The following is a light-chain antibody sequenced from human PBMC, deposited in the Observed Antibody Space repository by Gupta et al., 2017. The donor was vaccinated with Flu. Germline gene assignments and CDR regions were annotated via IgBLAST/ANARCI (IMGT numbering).Light chain of an antibody. CDR3: QQYSSSRT. V-gene: IGKV3-20*01. J-gene: IGKJ4*01. Sequence: EIVLPQSPGTLSFSPGERATLSCRASQSFSDSLAWYQQKPGQAPRLLIYGASRRATGIPDRFSGSGSGTEFTLTISRLEPEDFAVYYCQQYSSSRTFGGGTKVEIK. CDR2: GAS. CDR1: QSFSDS.